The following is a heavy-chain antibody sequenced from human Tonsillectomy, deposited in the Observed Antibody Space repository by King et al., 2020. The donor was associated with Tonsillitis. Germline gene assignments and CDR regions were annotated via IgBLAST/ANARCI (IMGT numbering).Heavy chain of an antibody. V-gene: IGHV1-2*02. Sequence: QLVQSGAEVKKPGAPVKVSCKASGYTFTDYYMHWLRQAPGQGLEWMGWINPNTGGTNHAQKFQGRVTMARDTSISTAYMELIRLRSDDTAVYYCARGLSYYDILTRYFDYWGQGTLVTVPS. D-gene: IGHD3-9*01. CDR1: GYTFTDYY. J-gene: IGHJ4*02. CDR2: INPNTGGT. CDR3: ARGLSYYDILTRYFDY.